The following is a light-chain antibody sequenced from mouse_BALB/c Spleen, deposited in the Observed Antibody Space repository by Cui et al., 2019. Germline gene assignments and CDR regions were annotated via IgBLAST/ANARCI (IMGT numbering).Light chain of an antibody. CDR1: DKIYSN. J-gene: IGKJ1*01. V-gene: IGKV12-46*01. Sequence: DIQMTQSPASLSVSVGETVTITCRASDKIYSNLAWYQKKQGKSPQLLVYAATNLADGVPSRFSGSGSGTQYSLKINSLQSEDFGSYYCQHFWGTPWTFGGGTKLEIK. CDR3: QHFWGTPWT. CDR2: AAT.